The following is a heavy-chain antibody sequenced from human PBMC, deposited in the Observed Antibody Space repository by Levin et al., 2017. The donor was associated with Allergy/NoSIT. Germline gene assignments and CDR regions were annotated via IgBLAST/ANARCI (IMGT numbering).Heavy chain of an antibody. Sequence: GGSLRLSCAASGFTFSSYAMHWVRQAPGKGLEWVAVISYDGSNKYYADSVKGRFTISRDNSKNTLYLQMNSLRAEDTAVYYCARLRRRGYYYYYGIDVWGQGTTVTVSS. CDR3: ARLRRRGYYYYYGIDV. J-gene: IGHJ6*02. CDR2: ISYDGSNK. CDR1: GFTFSSYA. V-gene: IGHV3-30*04.